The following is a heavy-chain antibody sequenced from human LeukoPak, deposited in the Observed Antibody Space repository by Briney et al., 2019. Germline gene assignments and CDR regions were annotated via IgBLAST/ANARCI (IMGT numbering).Heavy chain of an antibody. D-gene: IGHD3-22*01. J-gene: IGHJ3*02. CDR2: LSYDGTNK. Sequence: GRSLRLSCAVSGFTFGDYGMHWVRQAPGKGLEWLAVLSYDGTNKYYADSVKGRFTISRDNSENTLYLQMNSLRAEDTAIYYCAKDLAYYDSSGGYYPAFVIWGQGTMVTVSS. CDR3: AKDLAYYDSSGGYYPAFVI. CDR1: GFTFGDYG. V-gene: IGHV3-30*18.